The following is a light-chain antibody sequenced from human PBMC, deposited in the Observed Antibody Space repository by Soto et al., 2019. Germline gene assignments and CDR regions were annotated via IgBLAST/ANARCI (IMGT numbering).Light chain of an antibody. CDR1: QSVSGSY. J-gene: IGKJ1*01. V-gene: IGKV3-20*01. Sequence: EIVLTQSPGTLSLSPGERATLSCRASQSVSGSYLAWYQQRPGQAPRLLIYGASSRATGIPDRFSGSGSGTDFTLTISRLEPEDFAGYYCQHYGSSSWTFGQGTKVEIK. CDR2: GAS. CDR3: QHYGSSSWT.